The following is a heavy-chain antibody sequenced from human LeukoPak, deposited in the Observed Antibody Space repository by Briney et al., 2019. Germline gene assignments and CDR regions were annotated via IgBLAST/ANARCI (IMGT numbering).Heavy chain of an antibody. Sequence: GASVKVSCKASGYTFTNSYMHWVRQAPGQGLEWMGIINPSGVSTSYAQRFQGRVTMTRDMSTSTVYMELSSLRSEDTAVYYCASGVGATHFDYWGQGTLVTVSS. CDR1: GYTFTNSY. V-gene: IGHV1-46*01. D-gene: IGHD1-26*01. CDR3: ASGVGATHFDY. CDR2: INPSGVST. J-gene: IGHJ4*02.